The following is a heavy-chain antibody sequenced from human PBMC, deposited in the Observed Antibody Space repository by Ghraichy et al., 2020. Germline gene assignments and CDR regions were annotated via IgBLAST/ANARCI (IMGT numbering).Heavy chain of an antibody. CDR2: IYYSGST. CDR1: GGSISSYY. Sequence: SETLSLTCTVSGGSISSYYWSWIRQPPGKGLEWIGYIYYSGSTNYNPSLKSRVTISVDTSKNQFSLKLSSVTAADTAVYYCARRETTVVNPGYWYFDLWGRGTLVTVSS. D-gene: IGHD4-23*01. J-gene: IGHJ2*01. V-gene: IGHV4-59*01. CDR3: ARRETTVVNPGYWYFDL.